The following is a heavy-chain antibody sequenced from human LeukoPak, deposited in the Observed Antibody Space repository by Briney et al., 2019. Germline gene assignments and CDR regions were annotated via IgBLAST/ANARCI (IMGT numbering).Heavy chain of an antibody. CDR3: ARDMVGRWLGAFDI. D-gene: IGHD4-23*01. V-gene: IGHV4-61*02. Sequence: SETLSLTCTVSGASISSGSYFWSWIRQPAGKGLEWIGRIYTSGSTNYNPSLKSRVAISVDTSKNQFSLKLSSVTAADTAVYSCARDMVGRWLGAFDIWGQGTMVTVSS. CDR2: IYTSGST. J-gene: IGHJ3*02. CDR1: GASISSGSYF.